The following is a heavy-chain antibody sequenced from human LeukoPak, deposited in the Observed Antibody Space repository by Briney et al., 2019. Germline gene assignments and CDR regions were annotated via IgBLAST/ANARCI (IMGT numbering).Heavy chain of an antibody. V-gene: IGHV4-34*01. CDR3: ARGPLYYSDSRGNPGDH. D-gene: IGHD3-22*01. CDR2: INLRGST. CDR1: GGSFNDYY. J-gene: IGHJ4*02. Sequence: SETLSLTCAVYGGSFNDYYWNWIRQPPGKGLEWIGEINLRGSTTYNPSLKSRVTISLDESKNQFSLKLSSVTAADTAVYYCARGPLYYSDSRGNPGDHWGQGTLVTVSS.